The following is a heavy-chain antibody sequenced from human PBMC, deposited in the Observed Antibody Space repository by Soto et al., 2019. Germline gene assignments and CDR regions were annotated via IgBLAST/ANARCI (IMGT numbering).Heavy chain of an antibody. CDR1: GGSISSGGYS. J-gene: IGHJ4*02. D-gene: IGHD5-12*01. Sequence: SSETLSLTCAVSGGSISSGGYSWSWIRQPPGKGLEWIGYIYHSGSTYYNPSLKSRVTISVDRSKNQFSLKLSSVTAADTAVFYCARQIVATIFPSYYFDYWGQGTLVTVSS. CDR3: ARQIVATIFPSYYFDY. CDR2: IYHSGST. V-gene: IGHV4-30-2*01.